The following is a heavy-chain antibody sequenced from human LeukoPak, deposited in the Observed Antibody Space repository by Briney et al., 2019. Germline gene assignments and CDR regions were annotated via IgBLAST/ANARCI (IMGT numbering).Heavy chain of an antibody. D-gene: IGHD6-13*01. V-gene: IGHV1-18*01. Sequence: ASVKVSCKASGYTFTSYGISWVRQAPGQGLEWMGWISAYNGNTNYAQKLQGRVTMTTDTSTSTAYMELRSLRSDDTAVYYCARKEPGYSSSWEEAWGQGTLVTVSS. CDR2: ISAYNGNT. CDR3: ARKEPGYSSSWEEA. CDR1: GYTFTSYG. J-gene: IGHJ5*02.